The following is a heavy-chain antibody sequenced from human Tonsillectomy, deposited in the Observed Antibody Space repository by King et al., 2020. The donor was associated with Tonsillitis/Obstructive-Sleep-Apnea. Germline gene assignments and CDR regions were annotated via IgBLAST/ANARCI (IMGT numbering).Heavy chain of an antibody. CDR2: ISWNSDSI. D-gene: IGHD1-26*01. CDR3: AKWYLGATTAYYFDY. J-gene: IGHJ4*02. CDR1: GFTFDDYA. Sequence: VQLVESGGGLVQPGRSLRLSCAASGFTFDDYAMHWVRQAPGKGLEWVSGISWNSDSIGYADSVKGRFTISRDNAKNSLYLQMNSLRAEDTALYYCAKWYLGATTAYYFDYWGQGTLVTVSS. V-gene: IGHV3-9*01.